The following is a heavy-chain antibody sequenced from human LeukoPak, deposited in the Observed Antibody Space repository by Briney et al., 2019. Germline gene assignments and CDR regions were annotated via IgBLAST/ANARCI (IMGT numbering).Heavy chain of an antibody. Sequence: GGSLRLSCAASGFTFSSYAMSWVRQAPGKGLEWVSAISGGGGSTYYADSVKGHFTISRDNSKIPLYLQTNTLRAEGTVLYYCAKARPATVTTFDYWGQGTLVTVSS. D-gene: IGHD4-11*01. CDR3: AKARPATVTTFDY. V-gene: IGHV3-23*01. CDR2: ISGGGGST. J-gene: IGHJ4*02. CDR1: GFTFSSYA.